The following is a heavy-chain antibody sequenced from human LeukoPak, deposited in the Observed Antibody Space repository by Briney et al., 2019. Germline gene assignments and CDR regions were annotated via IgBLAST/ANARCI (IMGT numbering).Heavy chain of an antibody. CDR1: GLPFSTFW. Sequence: ESGGSLRLSCVASGLPFSTFWMNWVRQAPGKGLEWVANINQDGSEEYYVDSVKGRFTISRDNAKDSVYLQMNSLRVEDTGIYYCARNARGPGDYWGQGTVVTVSS. CDR2: INQDGSEE. V-gene: IGHV3-7*01. D-gene: IGHD2-2*01. CDR3: ARNARGPGDY. J-gene: IGHJ4*02.